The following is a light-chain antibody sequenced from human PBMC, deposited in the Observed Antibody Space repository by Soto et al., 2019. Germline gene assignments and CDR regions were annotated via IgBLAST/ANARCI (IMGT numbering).Light chain of an antibody. Sequence: ENVLTQSPGTLSLSPGERGTLSCRASQSVSSNYLAWYQQKPGQAPRLLPSGASSRATGIPDRFSGSGSGTDFTLTITGLVPEDFAVYYCQQYGTSPLTFGGGTKVDIK. CDR2: GAS. CDR3: QQYGTSPLT. V-gene: IGKV3-20*01. J-gene: IGKJ4*01. CDR1: QSVSSNY.